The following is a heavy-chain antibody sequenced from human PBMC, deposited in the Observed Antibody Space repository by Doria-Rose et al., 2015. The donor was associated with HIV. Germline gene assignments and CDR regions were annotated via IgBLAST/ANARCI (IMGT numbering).Heavy chain of an antibody. CDR2: ISWNSGTI. CDR1: GFTFDDYA. Sequence: VQLVQSGGGLVQPGRSLRLSCAASGFTFDDYAMHWVRQAPGKGLEWVSGISWNSGTIDYADSVKGRFTISRDNAKNSLYLQMNSLRAEDTALYFCTKDIGRFGELFDYWGQGTLVTVSS. V-gene: IGHV3-9*01. D-gene: IGHD3-10*01. J-gene: IGHJ4*02. CDR3: TKDIGRFGELFDY.